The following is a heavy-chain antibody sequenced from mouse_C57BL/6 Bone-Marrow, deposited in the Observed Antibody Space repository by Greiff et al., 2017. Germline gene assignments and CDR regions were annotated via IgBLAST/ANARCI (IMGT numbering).Heavy chain of an antibody. CDR2: IDPSDSYT. CDR3: ARDLPFDY. J-gene: IGHJ2*01. CDR1: GYTFTSYW. Sequence: VQLQQPGAELVKPGASVKLSCKASGYTFTSYWMQWVKQRPGQGLEWIGEIDPSDSYTNYNQKFKGKATLTVDTSSSTAYMQLSSLTSEDSAVYYCARDLPFDYWGQGTTLTVSS. V-gene: IGHV1-50*01.